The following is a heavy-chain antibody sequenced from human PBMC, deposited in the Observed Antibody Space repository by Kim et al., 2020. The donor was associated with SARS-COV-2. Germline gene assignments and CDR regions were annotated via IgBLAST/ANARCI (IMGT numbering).Heavy chain of an antibody. D-gene: IGHD6-6*01. V-gene: IGHV4-31*03. Sequence: SETLSLTCTVSGASINSAGHYWNWIRQYPGKGLEWIGYIYYSGTTYYNPSLKSRVTISIDTSKNQFSLILTSVTAADTALYFCARDPGDYSSSSEGYYYYGMDVWGRGTTVTVSS. CDR1: GASINSAGHY. CDR3: ARDPGDYSSSSEGYYYYGMDV. J-gene: IGHJ6*02. CDR2: IYYSGTT.